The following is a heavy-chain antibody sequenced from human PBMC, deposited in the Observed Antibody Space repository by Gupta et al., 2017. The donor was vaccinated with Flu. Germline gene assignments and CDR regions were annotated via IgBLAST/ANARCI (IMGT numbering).Heavy chain of an antibody. J-gene: IGHJ6*02. CDR2: IFSNDEK. CDR1: GFSLSNARMG. CDR3: ARIGPSSSSWYVPYYYGMDV. D-gene: IGHD6-13*01. Sequence: QVTLKESGPVLVKPTETLTLTCTVSGFSLSNARMGVSWIRQPPGKALEWLAHIFSNDEKSYSTSLKSRLTISKDTSKSQVVLTMTNLDPVDTATYYCARIGPSSSSWYVPYYYGMDVWGQGTTVTVSS. V-gene: IGHV2-26*01.